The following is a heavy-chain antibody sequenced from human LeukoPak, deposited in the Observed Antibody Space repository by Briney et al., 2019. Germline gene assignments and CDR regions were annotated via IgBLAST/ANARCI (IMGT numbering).Heavy chain of an antibody. CDR3: ARGHPHYGFWSGYPPGWYFDL. D-gene: IGHD3-3*01. Sequence: SETLSLTCTVSGGSISSYYWSWIRQPPGKGLEWIGEINHSGSTNYNPSLKSRVTISVDTSKNQFSLKLSSVTAADTAVYYCARGHPHYGFWSGYPPGWYFDLWGRGTLVTVSS. V-gene: IGHV4-34*01. CDR2: INHSGST. J-gene: IGHJ2*01. CDR1: GGSISSYY.